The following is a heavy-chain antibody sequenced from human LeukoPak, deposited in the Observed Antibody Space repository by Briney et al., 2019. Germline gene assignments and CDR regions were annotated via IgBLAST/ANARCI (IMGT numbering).Heavy chain of an antibody. D-gene: IGHD3-3*01. J-gene: IGHJ4*02. Sequence: SETLSLTCTVSGGSISNYYWSWIRQPPGKGLEWIGYIYHSGSTYYNPSLKSRVTISVDRSKNQFSLKLSSVTAADTAVYYCATGYYDFGGWGQGTLVTVSS. CDR3: ATGYYDFGG. V-gene: IGHV4-59*12. CDR1: GGSISNYY. CDR2: IYHSGST.